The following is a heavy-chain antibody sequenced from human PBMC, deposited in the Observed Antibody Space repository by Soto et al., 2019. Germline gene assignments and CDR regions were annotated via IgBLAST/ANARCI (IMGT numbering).Heavy chain of an antibody. D-gene: IGHD6-6*01. CDR2: VYPSGTT. CDR1: GGSINTYY. J-gene: IGHJ3*02. V-gene: IGHV4-4*07. Sequence: QVQLQESGPGLVKPSETLSLTCTVSGGSINTYYLSWIRQPAGKGLEWIGRVYPSGTTNYNPSLKSRVTMSVDTSKNQFSLKLRSVTAADTAVYYCARDDDSSSSEPFDIWGQGTMVTVSS. CDR3: ARDDDSSSSEPFDI.